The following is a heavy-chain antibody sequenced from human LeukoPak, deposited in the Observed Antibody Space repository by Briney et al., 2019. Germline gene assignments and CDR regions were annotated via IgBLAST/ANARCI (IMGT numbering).Heavy chain of an antibody. V-gene: IGHV3-23*01. D-gene: IGHD3-22*01. J-gene: IGHJ4*02. CDR1: GFTFSSYA. CDR3: AKDRSHPYDSCGYYLDY. Sequence: GGSLRLSCAASGFTFSSYAMSWVRQAPGKGLEWVSAISGSGGSTYYADSVKGRFTISRDNSKNTLYLQMNSLRAEDTAVYYCAKDRSHPYDSCGYYLDYWGQGTLVTVSS. CDR2: ISGSGGST.